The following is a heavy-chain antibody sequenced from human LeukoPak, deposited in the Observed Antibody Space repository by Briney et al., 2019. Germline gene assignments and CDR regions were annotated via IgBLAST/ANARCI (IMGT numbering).Heavy chain of an antibody. V-gene: IGHV3-66*02. J-gene: IGHJ6*03. CDR2: LYGGGSA. D-gene: IGHD5/OR15-5a*01. CDR1: GFTVSRNY. Sequence: GGSLRLSCAASGFTVSRNYMTWVRQAPGKGLEWVSVLYGGGSAYYADSVEGRFTISRDNSKNTLSLQMNNLRTEDTAVYYCARGDSVYDYPYYYYLDVRGKGTPVTASS. CDR3: ARGDSVYDYPYYYYLDV.